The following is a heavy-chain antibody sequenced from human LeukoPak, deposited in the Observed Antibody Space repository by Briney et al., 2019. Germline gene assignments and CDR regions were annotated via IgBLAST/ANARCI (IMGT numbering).Heavy chain of an antibody. CDR1: RLTFSGYY. D-gene: IGHD4-11*01. CDR3: ARDYSNLGFDF. V-gene: IGHV3-11*01. Sequence: GGSLRLSCAASRLTFSGYYMNWIRQAPGKGLEWVSYISSGGDIIKYADSAKGRFTISRDNAKNSLYLQMNSLRAEDTAVYYCARDYSNLGFDFWGQGTLVTVSS. J-gene: IGHJ4*02. CDR2: ISSGGDII.